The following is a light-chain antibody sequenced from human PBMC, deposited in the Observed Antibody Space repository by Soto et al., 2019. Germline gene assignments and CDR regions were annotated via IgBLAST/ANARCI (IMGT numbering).Light chain of an antibody. Sequence: DIQMTQSPSTLSATAGDRVTITCRASQSISSWLAWYQHKPGKAPKLLIYDASNLNSGVPSRFSGSGSGTEFSLTISNLQPDDCATYYCQQHENYWTVGQGTRVEIK. CDR3: QQHENYWT. CDR1: QSISSW. V-gene: IGKV1-5*01. CDR2: DAS. J-gene: IGKJ1*01.